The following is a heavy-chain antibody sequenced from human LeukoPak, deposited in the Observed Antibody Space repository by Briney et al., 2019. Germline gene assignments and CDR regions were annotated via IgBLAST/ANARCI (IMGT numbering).Heavy chain of an antibody. Sequence: GGSLSLSCAASGFPFSDFWMCWVRQAPGKGLEWVANIRQDGSEKYYVDSVKGRFTISRDNAQKALYLEIDSLRAEDTAVYYCAREGIQLYFPLTHCGQGTLVTVSS. CDR1: GFPFSDFW. V-gene: IGHV3-7*01. D-gene: IGHD5-18*01. J-gene: IGHJ4*02. CDR2: IRQDGSEK. CDR3: AREGIQLYFPLTH.